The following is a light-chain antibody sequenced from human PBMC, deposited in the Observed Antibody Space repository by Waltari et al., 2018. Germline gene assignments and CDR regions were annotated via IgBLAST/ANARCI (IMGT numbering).Light chain of an antibody. J-gene: IGLJ1*01. CDR2: GKN. CDR3: NSRDSSGNHYV. V-gene: IGLV3-19*01. CDR1: SLRSYY. Sequence: SSELTQDPAVSVALGQTVRITCQGDSLRSYYASWYQQKPGQAPVLVIYGKNNRPSGIPDRFSRSSSGNTAALTITGAQAEDEAVYYCNSRDSSGNHYVFGTGTKVTVL.